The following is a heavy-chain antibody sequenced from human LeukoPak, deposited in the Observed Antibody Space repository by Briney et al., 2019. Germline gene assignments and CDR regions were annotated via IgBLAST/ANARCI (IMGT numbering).Heavy chain of an antibody. J-gene: IGHJ4*02. CDR3: ARRSSSGWTFDY. Sequence: PSETLSLTCTVSGGSISSSNYYWGWIRQPPGKGLEWIASIYYSGSTYYNPSLKSRVTISVDTSKNQFSLKLSSVTAADTAVYYCARRSSSGWTFDYWGQGTLVTVSS. D-gene: IGHD6-19*01. CDR1: GGSISSSNYY. V-gene: IGHV4-39*01. CDR2: IYYSGST.